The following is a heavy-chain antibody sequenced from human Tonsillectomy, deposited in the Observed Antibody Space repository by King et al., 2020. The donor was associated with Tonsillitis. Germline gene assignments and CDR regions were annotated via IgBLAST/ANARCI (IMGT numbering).Heavy chain of an antibody. Sequence: QLVQSGGGLVQPGGSLKVSCAASGFTFGGSAMHWVRQASGKGLEWVGRIRSKANNYATAYAASVKGRFTISSDDSKNTAYLQMNSLKTEDTAVYYCIRFAAPEYGDYGDYWGQGTLVTVSS. J-gene: IGHJ4*02. CDR3: IRFAAPEYGDYGDY. CDR1: GFTFGGSA. D-gene: IGHD4-17*01. V-gene: IGHV3-73*01. CDR2: IRSKANNYAT.